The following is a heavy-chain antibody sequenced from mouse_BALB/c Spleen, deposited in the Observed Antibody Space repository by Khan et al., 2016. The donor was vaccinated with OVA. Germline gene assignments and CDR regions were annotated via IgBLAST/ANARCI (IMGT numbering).Heavy chain of an antibody. CDR2: IDPYDSET. CDR1: GYTFTSYW. J-gene: IGHJ3*01. V-gene: IGHV1-52*01. CDR3: ARNPFAY. Sequence: QVQLQQSGAELVRPGASVKLSCEASGYTFTSYWMNWVKQSPEQGLEWIGRIDPYDSETHYNQNFKDKAILTVDKSSSTAYMQLSSLTSEDSAVHFCARNPFAYWGQGTLVTVSA.